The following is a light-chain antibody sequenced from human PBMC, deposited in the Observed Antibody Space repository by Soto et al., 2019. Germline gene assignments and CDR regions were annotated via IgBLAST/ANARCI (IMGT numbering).Light chain of an antibody. Sequence: QSVLTQPPSVSGAPGQMVTISCTASSSNIGAGYDVHWYQQLPGTAPKLLIYGNTNRPSGVPDRFSGSKSGTSASLAITGLQAEDEADYYCQSYDSSLSAWVFGGGTQLTVL. CDR2: GNT. J-gene: IGLJ3*02. CDR3: QSYDSSLSAWV. V-gene: IGLV1-40*01. CDR1: SSNIGAGYD.